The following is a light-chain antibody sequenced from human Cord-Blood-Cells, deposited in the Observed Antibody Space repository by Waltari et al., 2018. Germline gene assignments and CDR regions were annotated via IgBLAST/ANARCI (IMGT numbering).Light chain of an antibody. Sequence: DIQMTQSPSSLSASVGDRVTITCRASQSISSYLNWYQQKPGKAPKLLIYAASSLQSGVPSRFSGSGSVTDFTLTISSLQPEDFATYYCQQIYSTPWTFGQGP. CDR3: QQIYSTPWT. CDR1: QSISSY. J-gene: IGKJ1*01. V-gene: IGKV1-39*01. CDR2: AAS.